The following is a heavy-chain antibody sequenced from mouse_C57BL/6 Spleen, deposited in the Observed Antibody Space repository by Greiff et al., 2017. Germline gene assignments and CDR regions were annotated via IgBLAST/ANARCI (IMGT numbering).Heavy chain of an antibody. CDR1: GFTFSDAW. J-gene: IGHJ2*01. V-gene: IGHV6-6*01. CDR2: IRNKANNHTT. Sequence: EVQLQESGAGLVQPGGSMKLSCAASGFTFSDAWMHWVRQSPEKGLEWVAEIRNKANNHTTYYAESVKGRFTISRDASKSSVFLLMNSLTAEDTGVYYCRGLACDYFDYWGQGTTLTVSS. D-gene: IGHD3-3*01. CDR3: RGLACDYFDY.